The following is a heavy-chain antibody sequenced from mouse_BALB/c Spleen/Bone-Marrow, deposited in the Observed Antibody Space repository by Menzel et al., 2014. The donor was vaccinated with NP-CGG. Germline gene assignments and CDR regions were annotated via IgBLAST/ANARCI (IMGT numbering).Heavy chain of an antibody. J-gene: IGHJ4*01. D-gene: IGHD1-1*01. CDR1: GYAFSNYW. CDR2: IYPGDTDI. CDR3: ASRGDYSYAMDY. V-gene: IGHV1-80*01. Sequence: VQLQQSGAELVRPGSSVKISCKASGYAFSNYWMNWVKQRPGQGLEWIGQIYPGDTDIHYNGKFKGKATLTADKSSSTAYMQFSSLTSEDSAVYFCASRGDYSYAMDYWGQGTSVTVSS.